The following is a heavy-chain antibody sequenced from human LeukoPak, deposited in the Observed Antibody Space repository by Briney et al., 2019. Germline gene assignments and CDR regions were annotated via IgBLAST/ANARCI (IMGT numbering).Heavy chain of an antibody. D-gene: IGHD6-13*01. J-gene: IGHJ4*02. CDR3: ARAAAGTSIGDYFDY. CDR1: GGSISSGGYS. V-gene: IGHV4-30-2*01. CDR2: IYHSGST. Sequence: PSETLSLTCAVSGGSISSGGYSWSWTRQPPGKGLEWIGYIYHSGSTYYNPSLKSRVTISVDRSKNQFSLKLSSVTAADTAVYYCARAAAGTSIGDYFDYWGQGTLVTVSS.